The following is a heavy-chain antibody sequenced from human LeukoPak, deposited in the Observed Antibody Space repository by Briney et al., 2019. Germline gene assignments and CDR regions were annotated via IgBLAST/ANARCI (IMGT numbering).Heavy chain of an antibody. V-gene: IGHV5-51*01. CDR2: INPGDSDT. D-gene: IGHD2-15*01. CDR1: GYSFITYW. J-gene: IGHJ6*02. Sequence: GESLKISCKGSGYSFITYWIGWVRQMPGKGLEWMGIINPGDSDTRYSPSFQGQVTISGDKSINTAYLQWSGLKASDTAIYYCARLGGYCSGGGCYYGLDVWGQGTTVTVSS. CDR3: ARLGGYCSGGGCYYGLDV.